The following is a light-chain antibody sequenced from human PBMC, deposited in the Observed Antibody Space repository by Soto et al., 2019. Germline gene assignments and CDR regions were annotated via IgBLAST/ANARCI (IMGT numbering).Light chain of an antibody. CDR2: VAY. CDR1: QSVSSN. Sequence: EIVMTQSPATLSVSPGERATLSCRASQSVSSNLAWYQQKPGQAPRLLIYVAYNRATGIPARFSGSGSGTEFTLTISSLQSDDFAFYYCQQYNNGWTFGQGTKVEIK. V-gene: IGKV3-15*01. CDR3: QQYNNGWT. J-gene: IGKJ1*01.